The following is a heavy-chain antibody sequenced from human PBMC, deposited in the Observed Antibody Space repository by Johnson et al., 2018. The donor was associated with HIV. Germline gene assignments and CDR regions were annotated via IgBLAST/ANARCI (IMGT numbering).Heavy chain of an antibody. CDR3: AKDGPDTSLYADAFDI. CDR1: GFTFSSYW. V-gene: IGHV3-7*01. D-gene: IGHD2-8*01. J-gene: IGHJ3*02. CDR2: IKQDGSQK. Sequence: VQLVESGGGVVQPGRSLRLSCAASGFTFSSYWMNWVRQAPGKGLEWVANIKQDGSQKYYAGSVKGRFPMSRDNSKKTLYLQMNSLRAEDTAVYYCAKDGPDTSLYADAFDIWGQGTMVTVSS.